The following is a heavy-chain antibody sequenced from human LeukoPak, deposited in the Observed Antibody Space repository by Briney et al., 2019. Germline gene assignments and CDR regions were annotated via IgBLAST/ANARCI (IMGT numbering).Heavy chain of an antibody. CDR3: VAPLWFGELLESFDS. V-gene: IGHV3-21*01. D-gene: IGHD3-10*01. CDR1: GFTFSSYS. CDR2: ISSSSSYI. J-gene: IGHJ4*02. Sequence: PGGSLRLSCAASGFTFSSYSMNGVRRAPGKGLEWVSSISSSSSYIYYADSVKGRFTIYRGNAKNSLYLQMNSLRAEATAVYYCVAPLWFGELLESFDSWGQGTLVTVSS.